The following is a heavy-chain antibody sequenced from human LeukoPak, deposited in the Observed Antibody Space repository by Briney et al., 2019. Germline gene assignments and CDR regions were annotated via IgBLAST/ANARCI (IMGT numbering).Heavy chain of an antibody. CDR1: GFTFSSYW. D-gene: IGHD3-22*01. Sequence: PGGSLRLSCAGSGFTFSSYWMHWVRQAPGKGLVWVSRISSDGSSTNYADSVKGRFTISRDNAKNTLYLQVNSLRAEDTAMYYCARGYYYDSSGLGHFDYWGQGALVTVSS. V-gene: IGHV3-74*01. CDR2: ISSDGSST. J-gene: IGHJ4*02. CDR3: ARGYYYDSSGLGHFDY.